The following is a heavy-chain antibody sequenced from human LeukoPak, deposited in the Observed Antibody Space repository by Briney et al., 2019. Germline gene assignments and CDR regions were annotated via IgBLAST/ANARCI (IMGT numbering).Heavy chain of an antibody. CDR1: GFTFSSYE. CDR2: ISSSGSTI. Sequence: GGSLRLSCAASGFTFSSYEMNWVRQAPGKGLEWVSYISSSGSTIYCADSVKGRFTISRDNAKNSLYLQMNSLRAEDTAVYYCARDARITMVRGVIITKNDYWGQGTLVTVSS. CDR3: ARDARITMVRGVIITKNDY. J-gene: IGHJ4*02. D-gene: IGHD3-10*01. V-gene: IGHV3-48*03.